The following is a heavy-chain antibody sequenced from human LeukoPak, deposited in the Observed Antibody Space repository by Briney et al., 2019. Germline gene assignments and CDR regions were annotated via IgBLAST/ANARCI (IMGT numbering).Heavy chain of an antibody. CDR3: ARVGYCSSTSCYVGAFEI. D-gene: IGHD2-2*01. CDR2: ISSSSSYI. CDR1: GFTFSSYS. V-gene: IGHV3-21*01. J-gene: IGHJ3*02. Sequence: PGGSLRLSCAASGFTFSSYSMNWVRQAPGKGLEWVSSISSSSSYIYYADSVKGRFTISRDNAKNSLYLQMNSLRAEDTAVYYCARVGYCSSTSCYVGAFEIWGQGTMVTVSS.